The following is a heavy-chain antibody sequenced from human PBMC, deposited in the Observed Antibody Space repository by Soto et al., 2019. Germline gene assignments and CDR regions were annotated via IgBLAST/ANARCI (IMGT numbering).Heavy chain of an antibody. CDR2: ISGSGGST. J-gene: IGHJ4*02. Sequence: EVQLLESGGGLVQPGGSLRLSCAASGFTFSSYAMSWVRQAPGKGLAWVSAISGSGGSTYYADSVKGRFTISRDNSKNTLYLQMHSLRAEDTAVYYCAKENGYSSSWFEFDYWGQGTLVTVSS. D-gene: IGHD6-13*01. CDR3: AKENGYSSSWFEFDY. CDR1: GFTFSSYA. V-gene: IGHV3-23*01.